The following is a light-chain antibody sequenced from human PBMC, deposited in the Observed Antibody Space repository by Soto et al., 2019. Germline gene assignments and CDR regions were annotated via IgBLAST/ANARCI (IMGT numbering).Light chain of an antibody. CDR3: SSHGGANNFYV. Sequence: QSALSHPPSASWSPGHSVTISCTGTSSDIGAYNYVSWYQQHPGKVPKLIIHEVTRRPSGVPDRFSASKSGNTASLTVSGLQAEDEADYYCSSHGGANNFYVFGTGTKVTVL. J-gene: IGLJ1*01. V-gene: IGLV2-8*01. CDR2: EVT. CDR1: SSDIGAYNY.